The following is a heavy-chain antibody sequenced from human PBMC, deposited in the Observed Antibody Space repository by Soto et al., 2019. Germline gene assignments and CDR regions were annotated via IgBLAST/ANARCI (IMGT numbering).Heavy chain of an antibody. CDR2: ISAYNGNT. V-gene: IGHV1-18*01. J-gene: IGHJ5*02. CDR1: GYTFTSYG. D-gene: IGHD1-26*01. CDR3: ARALMSIVGATRWFDP. Sequence: QVQLVQSGAEVKKPGASVKVACKASGYTFTSYGISWVRQAPGQGLEWMGWISAYNGNTNYAQKLQGRVTMTTDTSTSAAYMELRSLRSDDTAVYYCARALMSIVGATRWFDPWGQGTLVTVSS.